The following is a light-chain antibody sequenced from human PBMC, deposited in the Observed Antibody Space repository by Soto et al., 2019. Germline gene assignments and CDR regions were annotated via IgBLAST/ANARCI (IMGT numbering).Light chain of an antibody. V-gene: IGKV3-20*01. CDR3: QQFA. CDR2: GAS. CDR1: QSVSSR. Sequence: EVVLTQSPGTLSLSPGERATLSCRASQSVSSRLAWYQHKSGQAPRLLISGASNRATGIPDRFSGGGSGADFTLTISSLQPDDFATYYCQQFAFGQGTKVDIK. J-gene: IGKJ1*01.